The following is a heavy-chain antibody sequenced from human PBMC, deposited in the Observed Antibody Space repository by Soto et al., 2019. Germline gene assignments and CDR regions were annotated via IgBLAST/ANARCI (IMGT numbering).Heavy chain of an antibody. Sequence: EVQLVESGGGLVQPGRSLRLSCAASGFTFDDYAMHWVRQAPGKGLEWVSGISWNSGSIGYADSVKGRFTISRDNAKNPLYLQMNSLRAEDTALYYCAKANRGTTVTIDYWGQGTLVTVSS. J-gene: IGHJ4*02. CDR3: AKANRGTTVTIDY. CDR1: GFTFDDYA. V-gene: IGHV3-9*01. CDR2: ISWNSGSI. D-gene: IGHD4-17*01.